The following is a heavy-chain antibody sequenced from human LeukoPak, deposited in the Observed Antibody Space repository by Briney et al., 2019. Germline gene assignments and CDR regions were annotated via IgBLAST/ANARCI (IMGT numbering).Heavy chain of an antibody. CDR1: GFSLTTSGVG. J-gene: IGHJ4*02. V-gene: IGHV2-5*02. CDR3: ARRQDDFLTGYYTHSFDY. Sequence: SGPTLVNPTPTFTLTCTFSGFSLTTSGVGVGWIRQPPGKALEWLAPIYWDDDKRYRPSLKSRLTITKDTSNNQVVLTMTNMDPVDTATYYCARRQDDFLTGYYTHSFDYWGQGTLVTVSS. CDR2: IYWDDDK. D-gene: IGHD3-9*01.